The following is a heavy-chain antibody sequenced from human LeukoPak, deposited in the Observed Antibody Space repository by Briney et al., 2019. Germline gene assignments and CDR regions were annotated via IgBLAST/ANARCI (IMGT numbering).Heavy chain of an antibody. CDR3: ARNWGSGGSYIFDY. V-gene: IGHV4-59*08. Sequence: SETLSLTCTVSGGSSSGFYWSWIRQPPGQGLEWIGYVYNSEYTSYNPSLKSRVSISFDTSKNQFSLTLTSVTAADTAVYFCARNWGSGGSYIFDYWGQGTLVTVSS. D-gene: IGHD6-19*01. CDR1: GGSSSGFY. J-gene: IGHJ4*02. CDR2: VYNSEYT.